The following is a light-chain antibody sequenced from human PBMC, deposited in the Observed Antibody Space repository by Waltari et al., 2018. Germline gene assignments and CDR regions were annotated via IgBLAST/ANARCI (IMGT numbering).Light chain of an antibody. Sequence: QAVVTQEPSLTVSPGGTVTLTCGSSTGAVTNGHYPYWLQQKPGQAPRTVIYDAISKHSWTPARFSGSLLGGKAALTLSGAQPEDEAVYYCSLSYSGVGVFGGGTKLTVL. CDR1: TGAVTNGHY. J-gene: IGLJ3*02. CDR2: DAI. CDR3: SLSYSGVGV. V-gene: IGLV7-46*01.